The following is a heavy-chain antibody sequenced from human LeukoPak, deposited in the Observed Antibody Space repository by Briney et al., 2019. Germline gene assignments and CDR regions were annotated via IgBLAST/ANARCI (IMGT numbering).Heavy chain of an antibody. CDR1: GFTFSTEA. CDR2: ISDSSRTT. Sequence: GGSLRLSCEVSGFTFSTEAMTWVRQAPGKGLEWVSSISDSSRTTYYADSVQGRFTISRDNSRNTVYLQMNSLRVEDTAFYYCAKKLGFIPQFDYWSQGTLGAVSS. V-gene: IGHV3-23*01. CDR3: AKKLGFIPQFDY. J-gene: IGHJ4*02. D-gene: IGHD6-13*01.